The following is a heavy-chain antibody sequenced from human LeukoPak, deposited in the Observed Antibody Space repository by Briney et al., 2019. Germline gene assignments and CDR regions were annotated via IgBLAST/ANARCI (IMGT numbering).Heavy chain of an antibody. D-gene: IGHD3-10*01. CDR2: IYWDDDK. CDR3: AHRRGSGTLFDY. J-gene: IGHJ4*02. V-gene: IGHV2-5*02. CDR1: GFSLSTSGVG. Sequence: SGPTLVKPTQTLTLTCTFSGFSLSTSGVGVGWIRQPPGKALEWLALIYWDDDKRYSPSPKSRLTITKDTSKNQVVLTMTNMDPVDTATYYCAHRRGSGTLFDYWGQGTLVTVSS.